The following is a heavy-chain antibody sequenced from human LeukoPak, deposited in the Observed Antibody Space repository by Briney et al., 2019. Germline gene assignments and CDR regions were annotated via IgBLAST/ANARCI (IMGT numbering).Heavy chain of an antibody. CDR2: IIPLLGIA. CDR1: GGTFSSYT. J-gene: IGHJ4*02. Sequence: GASVKVSCKASGGTFSSYTITWVRQAPGQGLEWMGRIIPLLGIANYAQKFQGRVTITADKSTSTAYMELSSLRSEDTAVYYCARPGGGYNLPLDYWGQGTLVTVSS. CDR3: ARPGGGYNLPLDY. D-gene: IGHD5-24*01. V-gene: IGHV1-69*02.